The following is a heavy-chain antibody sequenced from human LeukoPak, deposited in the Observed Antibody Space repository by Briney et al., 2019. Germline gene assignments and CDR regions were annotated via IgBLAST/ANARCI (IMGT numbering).Heavy chain of an antibody. D-gene: IGHD5-18*01. V-gene: IGHV3-21*01. CDR1: GFTFSSHT. CDR2: ISGGSSYI. Sequence: PGGSLRLSCAASGFTFSSHTMNWVRQAPGKGLEWVSCISGGSSYIFYADSVKGRFTISRDNAKNSLYLQINSLRAEDAAVYYCARGQKQLWLHKDYWGQGTLVTVSS. J-gene: IGHJ4*02. CDR3: ARGQKQLWLHKDY.